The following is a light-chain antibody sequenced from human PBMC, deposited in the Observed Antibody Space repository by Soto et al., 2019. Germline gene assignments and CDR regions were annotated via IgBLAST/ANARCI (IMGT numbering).Light chain of an antibody. CDR1: SSDVGDYNY. CDR3: SSYTSSSTLV. J-gene: IGLJ1*01. Sequence: QSVLTQPASVSGSPGQSITISCTGTSSDVGDYNYVSWYQHHPGKAPKVMIYDVSNRPSGVSNRFSGSKSGNTASLTISGIQAEDESDYYCSSYTSSSTLVFGTGTKVTVL. V-gene: IGLV2-14*03. CDR2: DVS.